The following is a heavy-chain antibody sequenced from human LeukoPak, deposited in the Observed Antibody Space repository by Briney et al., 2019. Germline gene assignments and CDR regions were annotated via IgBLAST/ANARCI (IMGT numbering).Heavy chain of an antibody. CDR3: AKRLGYYDSSEGYFDY. CDR1: GFTFSSYG. CDR2: ISYDGSNK. Sequence: GRSLRLSCAASGFTFSSYGMHWVRQAPGKGLEWVAVISYDGSNKNYADSVKGRFTISRDISKNMLYLQMNSLRAEDTAVYYCAKRLGYYDSSEGYFDYWGQGTLVTLSS. J-gene: IGHJ4*02. V-gene: IGHV3-30*18. D-gene: IGHD3-22*01.